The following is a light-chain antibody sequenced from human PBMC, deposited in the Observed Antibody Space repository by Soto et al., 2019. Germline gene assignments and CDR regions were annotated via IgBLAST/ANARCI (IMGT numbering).Light chain of an antibody. CDR2: AAS. CDR1: QDIGKS. CDR3: QMYVTAPET. Sequence: DIQMTQSPSSLSASVGDRLTITCRASQDIGKSLAWYQQRPGKVPKPLIYAASTLHSGVPSRFSGGGSGTHFTLPIINLQPEDVATYYCQMYVTAPETFGQGTKVEIK. J-gene: IGKJ1*01. V-gene: IGKV1-27*01.